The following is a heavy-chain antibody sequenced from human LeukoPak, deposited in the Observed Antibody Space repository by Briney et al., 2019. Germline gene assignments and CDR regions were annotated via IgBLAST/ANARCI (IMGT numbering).Heavy chain of an antibody. CDR3: AKDRYCSSISCHSFDY. J-gene: IGHJ4*02. Sequence: PGRSLRLSCAASGFTFSSYVMHWVRQAPGKGLEWVALVSYDGGNKYYADSVKGRFTISRDNSKNTLYLQMNSLRAEDTAVYYCAKDRYCSSISCHSFDYWGQGTLVTVSS. CDR1: GFTFSSYV. V-gene: IGHV3-30*18. CDR2: VSYDGGNK. D-gene: IGHD2-2*01.